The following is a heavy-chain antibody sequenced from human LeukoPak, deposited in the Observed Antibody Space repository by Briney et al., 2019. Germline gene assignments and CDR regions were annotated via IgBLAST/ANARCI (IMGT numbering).Heavy chain of an antibody. CDR3: TVISGDY. CDR2: IRSKSSGGTT. CDR1: GFTFGDYI. Sequence: GGSLRLSCTASGFTFGDYIMSWFRQAPGKGLEWVGFIRSKSSGGTTEYAASVKGRFTISRDDSKSIAYLQMNSLKTEDTAVYYCTVISGDYWGQGTLVTVSS. V-gene: IGHV3-49*03. D-gene: IGHD2-21*01. J-gene: IGHJ4*02.